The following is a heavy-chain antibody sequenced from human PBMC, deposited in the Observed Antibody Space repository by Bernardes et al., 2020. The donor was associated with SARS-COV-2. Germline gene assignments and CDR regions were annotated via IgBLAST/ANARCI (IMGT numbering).Heavy chain of an antibody. CDR3: TTDRGIAVAGYYYYYGMDV. Sequence: GGSLRLSCAASGFTFSNAWMSWVRQAPGKGLEWVGRIKSKTDGGTTDYAAPVKGRFTISRDDSKNTLYLQMNSLKTEDTAVYYCTTDRGIAVAGYYYYYGMDVWSQGTTETVYS. CDR1: GFTFSNAW. D-gene: IGHD6-19*01. V-gene: IGHV3-15*01. J-gene: IGHJ6*02. CDR2: IKSKTDGGTT.